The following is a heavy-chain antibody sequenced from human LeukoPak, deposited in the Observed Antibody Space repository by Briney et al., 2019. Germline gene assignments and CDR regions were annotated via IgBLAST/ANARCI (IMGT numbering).Heavy chain of an antibody. Sequence: ASVKVSRKASGYTFTSYDINWVRQATGQGLEWMGWMNPNSGNTGYAQKFQGRVTITRNTSISTAYMELSSLRSEDTAVYYCASHFRYDAFDIWGQGTMVTVSS. V-gene: IGHV1-8*03. CDR2: MNPNSGNT. D-gene: IGHD3-3*02. CDR1: GYTFTSYD. J-gene: IGHJ3*02. CDR3: ASHFRYDAFDI.